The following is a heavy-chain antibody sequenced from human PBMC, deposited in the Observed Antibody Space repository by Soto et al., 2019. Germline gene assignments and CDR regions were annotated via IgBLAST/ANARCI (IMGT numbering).Heavy chain of an antibody. CDR2: INPNSGGT. V-gene: IGHV1-2*02. J-gene: IGHJ6*02. CDR1: GYTFTGYY. CDR3: ARWGGLGHYYYYYGMDV. Sequence: ASVKVSCKASGYTFTGYYMHWVRQAPGQGLEWMGWINPNSGGTNYAQKFQGRVTMTRDTSISTAYMELSRLRSDDTAVYYCARWGGLGHYYYYYGMDVWGQGTTVTVSS. D-gene: IGHD3-16*01.